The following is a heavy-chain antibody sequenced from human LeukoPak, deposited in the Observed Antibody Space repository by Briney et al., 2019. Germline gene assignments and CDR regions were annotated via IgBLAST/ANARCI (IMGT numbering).Heavy chain of an antibody. CDR1: GYTLTELS. J-gene: IGHJ4*02. V-gene: IGHV1-24*01. D-gene: IGHD2-15*01. CDR3: ARGSDFDY. CDR2: FDPEDGET. Sequence: ASVKVSCKVSGYTLTELSMHWVRQAPGKGLEWMGGFDPEDGETIYAQKFQGRVTMTRDTSTSTVYMELSSLRSEDTAVYYCARGSDFDYWGQGTLVTVSS.